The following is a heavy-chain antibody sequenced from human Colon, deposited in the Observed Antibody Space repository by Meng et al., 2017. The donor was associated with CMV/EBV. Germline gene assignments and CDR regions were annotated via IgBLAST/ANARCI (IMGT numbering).Heavy chain of an antibody. CDR1: GGSISGSSCY. J-gene: IGHJ4*02. Sequence: VSGGSISGSSCYWGCVRQPPGQGFEWIGSLYYTGSTYYNTSLGSQVTMSVDTSRNQFSLNLSSVTAADTAVYYCARQGGASPTTGVFWGQGILVTVSS. CDR2: LYYTGST. CDR3: ARQGGASPTTGVF. V-gene: IGHV4-39*01. D-gene: IGHD1-26*01.